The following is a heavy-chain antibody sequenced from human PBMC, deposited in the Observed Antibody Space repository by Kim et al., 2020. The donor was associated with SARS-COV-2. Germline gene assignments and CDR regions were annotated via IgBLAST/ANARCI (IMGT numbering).Heavy chain of an antibody. CDR3: ARKRAYYGSGIGPLVEWFDP. Sequence: SETLSLTCTVSGGSISSYYWSWIRQPPGKGLEWIGYIYYSGSTNYNPSLKSRVTISVDTSKNQFSLKLSSVTAADTAVYYCARKRAYYGSGIGPLVEWFDPWGQGTLVTVSS. D-gene: IGHD3-10*01. CDR1: GGSISSYY. J-gene: IGHJ5*02. V-gene: IGHV4-59*01. CDR2: IYYSGST.